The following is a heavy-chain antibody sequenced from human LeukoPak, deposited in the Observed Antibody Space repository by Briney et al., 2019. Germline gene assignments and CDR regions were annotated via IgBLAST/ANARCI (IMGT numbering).Heavy chain of an antibody. J-gene: IGHJ5*02. CDR2: ISSSGSTI. V-gene: IGHV3-11*01. CDR3: ARKGSRIHRANWFDP. CDR1: GFTFSDYY. Sequence: GGSLRLSCAASGFTFSDYYMSWIRQAPGKGLEWVSYISSSGSTIYYADSVKGRFTISRDNAKNSLYLQMNSLRAEDTAVYYCARKGSRIHRANWFDPWGQGTLVTVSS.